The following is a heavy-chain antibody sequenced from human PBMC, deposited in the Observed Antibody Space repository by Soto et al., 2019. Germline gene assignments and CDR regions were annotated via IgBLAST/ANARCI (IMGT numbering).Heavy chain of an antibody. V-gene: IGHV1-18*01. Sequence: ASLEVSCKASGFTFTSYGISWARQAPGQGLEWMGWISAYNGNTNYAQKLQGRVTMTTDTSTSTACMELRSLRSDDTAVHYCARGYSGYDCFDNWGQGTLVTVSS. J-gene: IGHJ4*02. CDR2: ISAYNGNT. CDR1: GFTFTSYG. CDR3: ARGYSGYDCFDN. D-gene: IGHD5-12*01.